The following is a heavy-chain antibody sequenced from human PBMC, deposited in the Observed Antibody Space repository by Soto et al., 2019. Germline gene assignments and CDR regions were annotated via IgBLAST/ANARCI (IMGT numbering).Heavy chain of an antibody. J-gene: IGHJ4*02. CDR3: ASGPGVRFLEWTTFDY. CDR2: IIPIFGTA. CDR1: GGTFRNYD. V-gene: IGHV1-69*06. D-gene: IGHD3-3*01. Sequence: ASVKVSCKASGGTFRNYDFNWVRQAPGQGLEWMGGIIPIFGTANYPQKFQGRVTITADKSTSTAYMELNSLTSEDTAVYYCASGPGVRFLEWTTFDYWGQGTLVTVSS.